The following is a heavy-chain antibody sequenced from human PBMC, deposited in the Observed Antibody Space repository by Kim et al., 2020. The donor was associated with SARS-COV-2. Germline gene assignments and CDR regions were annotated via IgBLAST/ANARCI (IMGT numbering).Heavy chain of an antibody. CDR2: ISSSSSYI. J-gene: IGHJ6*02. D-gene: IGHD3-10*01. CDR3: ARDYYGSGSYYNTYYYYDYGMDV. V-gene: IGHV3-21*01. Sequence: GGSLRLSCAASGFTFSSYSMNWVRQAPGKGLEWVSSISSSSSYIYYADSVKGRFTISRDNAKNSLYLQMNSLRAEDTAVYYCARDYYGSGSYYNTYYYYDYGMDVWGQGTTVTVSS. CDR1: GFTFSSYS.